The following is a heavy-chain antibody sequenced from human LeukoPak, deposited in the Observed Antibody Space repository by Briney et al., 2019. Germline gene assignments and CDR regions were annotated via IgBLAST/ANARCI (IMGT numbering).Heavy chain of an antibody. V-gene: IGHV3-23*01. CDR3: AKDHRQWLPSYYFDY. CDR1: GFTFSSYA. CDR2: ISGSGGST. Sequence: PGGSLRLSCAASGFTFSSYAMSWVRQAPGKGLEWVSAISGSGGSTYYADSVKGRFTISRDNSKNTLYLQMNSLRAEDAAVYYCAKDHRQWLPSYYFDYWGQGTLVTVSS. J-gene: IGHJ4*02. D-gene: IGHD6-19*01.